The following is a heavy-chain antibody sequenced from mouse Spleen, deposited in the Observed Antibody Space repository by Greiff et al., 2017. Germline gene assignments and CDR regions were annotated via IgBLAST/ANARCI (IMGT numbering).Heavy chain of an antibody. CDR1: GFTFSSYT. V-gene: IGHV5-9*04. J-gene: IGHJ4*01. D-gene: IGHD2-4*01. CDR3: ARHHDYDGYYAMDY. Sequence: EVKVVESGGGLVKPGGSLKLSCAASGFTFSSYTMSWVRQTPAKRLEWVATISSGGGNTYYPDSVKGRFTISRDNARNTLYLQMSSLRSEDTAMYYCARHHDYDGYYAMDYWGQGTSVTVSS. CDR2: ISSGGGNT.